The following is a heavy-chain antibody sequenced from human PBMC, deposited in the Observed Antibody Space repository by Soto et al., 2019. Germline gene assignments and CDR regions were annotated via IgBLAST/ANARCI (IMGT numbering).Heavy chain of an antibody. V-gene: IGHV4-61*01. Sequence: QVQLQESGPGLVKPSETLSLTCTVSGGSVSSGSYHWGWIRQPPGKGLEWIGYIYHSGSTNYNPSLKILVTISVDSSKNQFSLSLTSVPAADTAVYYCARLIAAWFDPWGQGTLVTVAS. J-gene: IGHJ5*02. CDR1: GGSVSSGSYH. CDR2: IYHSGST. CDR3: ARLIAAWFDP. D-gene: IGHD2-21*01.